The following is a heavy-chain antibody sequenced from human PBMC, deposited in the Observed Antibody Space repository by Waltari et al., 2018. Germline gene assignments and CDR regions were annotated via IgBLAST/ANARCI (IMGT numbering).Heavy chain of an antibody. CDR1: GFTFRSYE. D-gene: IGHD3-3*01. CDR3: AREGPPWSGSAPDSLDI. CDR2: IRASGTII. V-gene: IGHV3-48*03. J-gene: IGHJ3*02. Sequence: QLVESGGGFVQPGGSLRLSCAASGFTFRSYEMKWVRQARGEGREWVALIRASGTIIMYADSLKGRFTISRDNAENSLYLQMNSLRAEDTAVYYCAREGPPWSGSAPDSLDIWGQGTMVTVSS.